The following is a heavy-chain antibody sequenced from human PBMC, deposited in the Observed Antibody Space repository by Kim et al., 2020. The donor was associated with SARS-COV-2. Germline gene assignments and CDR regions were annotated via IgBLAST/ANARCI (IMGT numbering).Heavy chain of an antibody. CDR1: GFTFSSYA. V-gene: IGHV3-23*01. Sequence: GGSLRLSCAASGFTFSSYAMSWVRQAPGKGLEWVSAISGSGGSTYYADSVKGRFTISRDNSKNTLYLQMNSLRAEDTAVYYCATASPYSGYVGSSGWGYFQHWGQGTLVTVSS. D-gene: IGHD5-12*01. CDR3: ATASPYSGYVGSSGWGYFQH. J-gene: IGHJ1*01. CDR2: ISGSGGST.